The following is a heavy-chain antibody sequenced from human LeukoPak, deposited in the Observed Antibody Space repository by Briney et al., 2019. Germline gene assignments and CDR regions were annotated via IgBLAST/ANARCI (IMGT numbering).Heavy chain of an antibody. V-gene: IGHV4-39*07. CDR1: GGSISSSSYY. CDR3: ARQLWSSNVFDI. Sequence: SETLSLTCTVSGGSISSSSYYWGWIRQPPGKGLEWIGSINYSGSTYYNPSLKSRVTKSVDMSKNQISLKLTSVTAADTAVYYCARQLWSSNVFDIWGQGTMVTVSS. D-gene: IGHD2-21*01. CDR2: INYSGST. J-gene: IGHJ3*02.